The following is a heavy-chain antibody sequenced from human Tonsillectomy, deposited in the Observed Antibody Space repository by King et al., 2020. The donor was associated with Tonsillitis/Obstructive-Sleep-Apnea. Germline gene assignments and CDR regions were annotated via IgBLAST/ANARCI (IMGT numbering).Heavy chain of an antibody. CDR3: ASAGXDSSGHXGGMXYFXX. CDR2: IXSKVYGGTI. V-gene: IGHV3-49*04. Sequence: VESGGGLVQPGRSLRLSCTASGLTFGDYAMNWVRQAPGKXLEWXGFIXSKVYGGTIEYAXSVKGRFXISRDDSKSIAYLQMXSLKNADTAVYYCASAGXDSSGHXGGMXYFXXWGXXXXVTXSS. CDR1: GLTFGDYA. D-gene: IGHD3-22*01. J-gene: IGHJ4*02.